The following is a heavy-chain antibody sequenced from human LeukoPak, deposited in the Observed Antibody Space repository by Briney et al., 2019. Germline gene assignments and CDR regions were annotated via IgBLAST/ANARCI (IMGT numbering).Heavy chain of an antibody. CDR2: IYYSGST. D-gene: IGHD6-25*01. CDR3: ARKVRAAGAFDY. V-gene: IGHV4-31*03. Sequence: SETLSLTCTVSGGSISSGGYYWSWIRQHPGKGLEWIGYIYYSGSTYYNPSLKSRGTISVDTSKNQFSLRLSSVTAADTAVYYCARKVRAAGAFDYWGQGTLVTVSS. CDR1: GGSISSGGYY. J-gene: IGHJ4*02.